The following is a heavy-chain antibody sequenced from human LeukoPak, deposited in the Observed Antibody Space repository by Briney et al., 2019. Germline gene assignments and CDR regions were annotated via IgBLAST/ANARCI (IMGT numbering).Heavy chain of an antibody. V-gene: IGHV3-9*01. Sequence: PGGSLRLSCAASGFTFDDCAMHWVRQAPGKGLEWVSGISWNSGSIGYADSVKGRFTISRDNAKNSLYLQMNSLRAEDTALYYCAKGLAVAGTFLGLDYWGRGTLVTVSS. CDR3: AKGLAVAGTFLGLDY. D-gene: IGHD6-19*01. J-gene: IGHJ4*02. CDR2: ISWNSGSI. CDR1: GFTFDDCA.